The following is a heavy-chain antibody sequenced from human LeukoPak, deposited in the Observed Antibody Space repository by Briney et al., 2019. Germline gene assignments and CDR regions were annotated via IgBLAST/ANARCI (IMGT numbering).Heavy chain of an antibody. V-gene: IGHV1-8*01. CDR3: ARTRDCSGGSCYPYYFDY. D-gene: IGHD2-15*01. CDR1: GYTFTSYD. CDR2: MNPNSGNT. J-gene: IGHJ4*02. Sequence: ASVKVSCKASGYTFTSYDINWVRQATGQGLEWMGWMNPNSGNTGYAQKFQGRVTITADKSTSTAYMELSSLRSEDTAVYYCARTRDCSGGSCYPYYFDYWGQGTLVTVSS.